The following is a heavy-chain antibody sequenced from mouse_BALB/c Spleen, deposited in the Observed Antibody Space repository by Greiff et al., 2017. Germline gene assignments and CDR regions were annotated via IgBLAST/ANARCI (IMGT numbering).Heavy chain of an antibody. CDR3: SSEGDYCLDD. D-gene: IGHD2-13*01. CDR1: GYSFTSYC. Sequence: VQLQQSGPVLVRPGASVKMSCKASGYSFTSYCMHWVKQRPGQGLEWIGAIYPGNSDTCYNQKFKGKAKLTAVTSTSTAYMELSSLTYEDSAVYYCSSEGDYCLDDWGEGTSVTVSS. V-gene: IGHV1-5*01. CDR2: IYPGNSDT. J-gene: IGHJ1*01.